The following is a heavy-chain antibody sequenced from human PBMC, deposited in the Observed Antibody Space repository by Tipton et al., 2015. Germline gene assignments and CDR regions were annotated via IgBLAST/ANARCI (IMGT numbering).Heavy chain of an antibody. Sequence: LRLSCTVSGHSITTDNYWGWVRQSPGKGLEWIGSIYHSGSTYYKLSLKSRVTISLDTSKNQFSLRLTSVSAADTAIYYCARDDGYCSGGSCYNPSYFDYWGQGTLVTVSS. V-gene: IGHV4-38-2*02. CDR3: ARDDGYCSGGSCYNPSYFDY. J-gene: IGHJ4*02. CDR1: GHSITTDNY. CDR2: IYHSGST. D-gene: IGHD2-15*01.